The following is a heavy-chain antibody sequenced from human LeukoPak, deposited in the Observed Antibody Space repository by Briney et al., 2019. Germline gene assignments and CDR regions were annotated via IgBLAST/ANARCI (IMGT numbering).Heavy chain of an antibody. D-gene: IGHD3-9*01. CDR1: GYTFTGYY. J-gene: IGHJ4*02. V-gene: IGHV1-2*02. CDR3: ARSPDILTGEKFDY. Sequence: GASVKVSCKASGYTFTGYYVHWVRQAPGQGLEWMGWMNPKSGGTNYAQKFEARVTTNRDTSISTAYMELSRLRFDDTAVYYCARSPDILTGEKFDYWGQGTLVTVSS. CDR2: MNPKSGGT.